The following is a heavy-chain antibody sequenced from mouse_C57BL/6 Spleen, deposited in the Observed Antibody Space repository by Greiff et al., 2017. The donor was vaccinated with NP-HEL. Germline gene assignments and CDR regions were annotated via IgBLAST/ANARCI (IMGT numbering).Heavy chain of an antibody. Sequence: EVQLVESGGGLVKPGGSLKLSCAASGFTFSDYGMHWVRQAPEKGLEWVAYISSGSSTIYYADTVKGRFTISSDNAKNTLFLQMTSLRSEDTAMYYCARNYGSSHGAMDYWGKGTSVTVAT. D-gene: IGHD1-1*01. CDR2: ISSGSSTI. V-gene: IGHV5-17*01. CDR1: GFTFSDYG. CDR3: ARNYGSSHGAMDY. J-gene: IGHJ4*01.